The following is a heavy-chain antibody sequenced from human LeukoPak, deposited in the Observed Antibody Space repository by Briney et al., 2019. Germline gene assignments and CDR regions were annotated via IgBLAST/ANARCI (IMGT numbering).Heavy chain of an antibody. CDR2: ISGSGGST. D-gene: IGHD2-15*01. V-gene: IGHV3-23*01. J-gene: IGHJ4*02. CDR3: AKDRSSGGSCYNF. Sequence: TGGSLRLSCAASGFTFSSYAMSWVRQAPGKGLEWVSAISGSGGSTYYADSVKGRFTISRDNSKNTLYLQMNSLRAEDTAVYYCAKDRSSGGSCYNFWGQGTLVTVSS. CDR1: GFTFSSYA.